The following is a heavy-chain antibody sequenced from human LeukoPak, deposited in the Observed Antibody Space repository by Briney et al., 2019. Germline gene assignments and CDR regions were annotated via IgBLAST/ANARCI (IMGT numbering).Heavy chain of an antibody. J-gene: IGHJ4*02. CDR3: ARGGYSFDY. Sequence: PGGSLRLSCAASGFSLSGYWMSWVRQAPGKGLEWVARRHADGSEESYAGSVKGRFTISGDNAKNSLYLQMNSLRVEDTAVYYCARGGYSFDYLGQGTLVTVSS. CDR2: RHADGSEE. V-gene: IGHV3-7*01. CDR1: GFSLSGYW. D-gene: IGHD5-12*01.